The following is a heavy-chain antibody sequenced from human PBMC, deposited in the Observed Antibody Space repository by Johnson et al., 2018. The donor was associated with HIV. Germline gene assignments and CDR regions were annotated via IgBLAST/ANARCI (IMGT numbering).Heavy chain of an antibody. CDR2: ISWNGGST. D-gene: IGHD2-21*02. CDR1: GFTFSSYG. V-gene: IGHV3-20*04. CDR3: ARMGGYCGGDCYGFDI. J-gene: IGHJ3*02. Sequence: VQLVESGGGVVQPGRSLRLSCAASGFTFSSYGMHWVRQAPGKGLEWVSGISWNGGSTSYADSVKGRFTISRDNAKNSLYLQMNSLRAEDTALYYCARMGGYCGGDCYGFDIWGQGTMVTVSS.